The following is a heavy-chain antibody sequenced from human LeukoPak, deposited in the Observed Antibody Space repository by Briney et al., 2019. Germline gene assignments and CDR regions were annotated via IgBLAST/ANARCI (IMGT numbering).Heavy chain of an antibody. V-gene: IGHV3-30*02. CDR2: IRYDGSNK. J-gene: IGHJ4*02. Sequence: GGSLRLSCAASGFTFSSYGMHWVRQAPGKGLEWVAFIRYDGSNKDYADPVKGRFTISRDNSKNTLYLQMNSLRAEDTAVYYCAKDFRGSGSSIDYWGQGTLVTVSS. CDR1: GFTFSSYG. D-gene: IGHD3-10*01. CDR3: AKDFRGSGSSIDY.